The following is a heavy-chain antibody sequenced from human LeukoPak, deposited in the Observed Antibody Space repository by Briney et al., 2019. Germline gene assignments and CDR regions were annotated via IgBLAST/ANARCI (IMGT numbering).Heavy chain of an antibody. CDR2: IYHSGST. CDR1: GYSISSGYY. Sequence: PSETLSLTCTVSGYSISSGYYWGWIRQPPGKGLEWIGSIYHSGSTYYSPSLKSRVTISVDTSKNQFSLKLSSVTAADTAVYYCARDVRGVIDYWGQGTLVTVSS. CDR3: ARDVRGVIDY. J-gene: IGHJ4*02. D-gene: IGHD3-10*01. V-gene: IGHV4-38-2*02.